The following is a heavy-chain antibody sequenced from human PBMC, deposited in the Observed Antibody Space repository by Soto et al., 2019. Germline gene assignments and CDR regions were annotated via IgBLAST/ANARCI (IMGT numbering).Heavy chain of an antibody. CDR2: IYPGDSDT. D-gene: IGHD1-1*01. V-gene: IGHV5-51*01. CDR1: GYSFSNYW. CDR3: ARRLSGPKEEYNAYYFYGLDV. J-gene: IGHJ6*02. Sequence: GESLKISCKGSGYSFSNYWIVWVRQLPGNGLEWMGIIYPGDSDTRYSPSFQGQVTFSADKSISTAYLQWSSLKASDSAMYYCARRLSGPKEEYNAYYFYGLDVWGQGTKVTVSS.